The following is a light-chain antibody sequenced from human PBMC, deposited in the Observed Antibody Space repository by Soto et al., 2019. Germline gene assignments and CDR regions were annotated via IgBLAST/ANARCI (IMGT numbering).Light chain of an antibody. CDR2: DDS. CDR3: QVCYTSSDHPRV. J-gene: IGLJ1*01. Sequence: SYELTQPPSVSVAPGQTARISCGGNNIGSKSVCWYQQKPGQAPVLVVYDDSDRPSGIPARFSGSNSGNTATLTITRVEAGDEADYFCQVCYTSSDHPRVFGTFTKVTV. V-gene: IGLV3-21*02. CDR1: NIGSKS.